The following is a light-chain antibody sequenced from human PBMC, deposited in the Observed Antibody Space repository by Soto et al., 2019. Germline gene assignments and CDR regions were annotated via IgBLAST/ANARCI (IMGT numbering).Light chain of an antibody. CDR1: NSSIGSDS. Sequence: QSVLTQPPSASGTAGQRVTVSCSGSNSSIGSDSVYWCRQLPGTAPKLLVCRNDQRPSGVPDRFSGSKSGTTASLTISGLQAEDEADYYCCSYAGSYTFDGYVFGTGTKVTVL. CDR3: CSYAGSYTFDGYV. J-gene: IGLJ1*01. V-gene: IGLV1-44*01. CDR2: RND.